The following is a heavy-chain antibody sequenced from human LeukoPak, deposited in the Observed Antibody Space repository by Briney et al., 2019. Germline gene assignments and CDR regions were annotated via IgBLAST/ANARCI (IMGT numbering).Heavy chain of an antibody. J-gene: IGHJ4*02. CDR2: INPNSGGT. CDR1: GYTFTGYY. V-gene: IGHV1-2*06. Sequence: ASVKVSCKASGYTFTGYYMHWVRQAPGQGLEWMGRINPNSGGTNYAQKFQGRVTMTRDTSISTAYMELSRLRSDDTAVYYCARGKIAVAVEDYWGQGTLVTVSS. D-gene: IGHD6-19*01. CDR3: ARGKIAVAVEDY.